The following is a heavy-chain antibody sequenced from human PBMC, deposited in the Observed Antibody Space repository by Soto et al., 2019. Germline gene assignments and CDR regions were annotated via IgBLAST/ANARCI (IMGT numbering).Heavy chain of an antibody. CDR3: DRMSYYYDKWYLDL. CDR1: GGSINNTDDY. J-gene: IGHJ2*01. D-gene: IGHD3-22*01. Sequence: TRSLTGTVSGGSINNTDDYWNLIHQTPGKGLKWIGYIYYSPSTYYIPYLASRLSMSLAKSKNQLSLRLHSVIAADAAIYYCDRMSYYYDKWYLDLWGRGTLVTVS. V-gene: IGHV4-30-4*01. CDR2: IYYSPST.